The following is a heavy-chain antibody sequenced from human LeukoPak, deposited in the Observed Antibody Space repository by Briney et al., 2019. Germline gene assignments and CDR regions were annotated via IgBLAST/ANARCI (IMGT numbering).Heavy chain of an antibody. CDR3: ANPGGELLWFELRPPY. J-gene: IGHJ4*02. CDR2: ISGSGGST. V-gene: IGHV3-23*01. CDR1: GFTFSSYA. Sequence: QPGGSLRLSCAASGFTFSSYAMSWVRQAPGKGLEWVSAISGSGGSTYYADSVKGRFTISRDNSKNTLYLQMNSLRAEDTAVYYCANPGGELLWFELRPPYWGQGTLVTVSS. D-gene: IGHD3-10*01.